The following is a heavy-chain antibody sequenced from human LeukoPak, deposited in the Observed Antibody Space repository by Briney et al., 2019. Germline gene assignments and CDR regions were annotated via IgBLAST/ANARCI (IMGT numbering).Heavy chain of an antibody. Sequence: GGSLRLSCAASGFTFSSYWMHRVRQARGEGLVWVSRINSDGSITTSADSVRGRFTISRDNSKNTLYLQMNSLRAEDTAVYYCARDLGRAGVYYYYGMDVWGQGTTVTVSS. J-gene: IGHJ6*02. CDR3: ARDLGRAGVYYYYGMDV. D-gene: IGHD3-10*01. CDR2: INSDGSIT. V-gene: IGHV3-74*03. CDR1: GFTFSSYW.